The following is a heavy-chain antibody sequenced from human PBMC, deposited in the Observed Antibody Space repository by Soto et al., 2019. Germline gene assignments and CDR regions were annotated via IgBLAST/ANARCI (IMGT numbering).Heavy chain of an antibody. CDR1: GYTFTNYD. J-gene: IGHJ6*03. D-gene: IGHD3-10*01. CDR3: ATLRAWQFYFVMDV. V-gene: IGHV1-8*01. CDR2: MNPNSGDT. Sequence: QVQLVQSGAEVKKPGASVKVSCKASGYTFTNYDINWVRQSTGQGLEWMGWMNPNSGDTGYAQNFQGSVTMTGNTSISTAYMELSSLRSEDTAVYYCATLRAWQFYFVMDVWGKGTTVTVSS.